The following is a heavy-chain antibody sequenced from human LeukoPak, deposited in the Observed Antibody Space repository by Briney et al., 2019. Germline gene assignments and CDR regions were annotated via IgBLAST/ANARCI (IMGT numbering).Heavy chain of an antibody. CDR2: INHSGST. CDR1: GGSFSGYY. D-gene: IGHD3-10*01. J-gene: IGHJ3*02. Sequence: SETLSLTCAVYGGSFSGYYWSWIRQPPGKGLEWIGEINHSGSTNYNPSLKSRVTISVDTSKNQFSLKLSSVTAADTAVYYCARHVLLWFGETHFDIWGQGTMVTVSS. CDR3: ARHVLLWFGETHFDI. V-gene: IGHV4-34*01.